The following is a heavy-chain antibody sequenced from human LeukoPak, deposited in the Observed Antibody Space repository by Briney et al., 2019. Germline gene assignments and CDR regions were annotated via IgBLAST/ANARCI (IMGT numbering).Heavy chain of an antibody. V-gene: IGHV3-9*01. CDR1: GFIFEDYA. CDR3: TKDNGGGRGAYSSNWKQFDP. Sequence: GGSLRLSCAASGFIFEDYAMHWVRQAPGRGLEWVTGLSWNSGYIGYADSVKSRFTISRDNAKNSLYLQMSGLRPGDTAFYYCTKDNGGGRGAYSSNWKQFDPWGQGTLVTVSS. J-gene: IGHJ5*02. CDR2: LSWNSGYI. D-gene: IGHD6-13*01.